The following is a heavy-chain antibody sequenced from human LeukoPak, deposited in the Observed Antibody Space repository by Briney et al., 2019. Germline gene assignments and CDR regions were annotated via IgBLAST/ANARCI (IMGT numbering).Heavy chain of an antibody. D-gene: IGHD1-26*01. V-gene: IGHV3-23*01. J-gene: IGHJ4*02. CDR3: AKDQVGATLS. Sequence: GGSLRLSCAASGFTFSAFGMNWVRQAPGKGLEWVSTITKSGDSTYYVDSVKGRFTISRDNSKNTLYLQMNSLRAEDTAVYYCAKDQVGATLSWGQGTLVTVSS. CDR2: ITKSGDST. CDR1: GFTFSAFG.